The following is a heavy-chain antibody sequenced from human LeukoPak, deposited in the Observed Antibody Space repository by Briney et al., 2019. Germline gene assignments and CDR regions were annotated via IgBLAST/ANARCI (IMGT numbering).Heavy chain of an antibody. J-gene: IGHJ4*02. V-gene: IGHV1-2*02. CDR3: ARIQYQLLLAMDY. D-gene: IGHD2-2*01. CDR2: INPNSGGT. Sequence: ASVKVSCKASGYTLTGYYMHWVRQAPGQGLEWMGWINPNSGGTNYAQKFQGRVTMTRDTSISTAYMELSRLRSDDTAVYYCARIQYQLLLAMDYWGQGTLVTVSS. CDR1: GYTLTGYY.